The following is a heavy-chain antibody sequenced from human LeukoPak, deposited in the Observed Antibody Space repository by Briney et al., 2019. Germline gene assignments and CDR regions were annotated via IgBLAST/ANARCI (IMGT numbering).Heavy chain of an antibody. CDR3: ARGGSYLSAFDI. Sequence: GGSLRLSCAASGFTFSSNYMSWVRKAPGKGLEWVSIIYSGGSTFYADSVKGRFTISRDNSKNTLYLQMNSLRAEDTAVYYCARGGSYLSAFDIWGQGTMVTVSS. CDR2: IYSGGST. D-gene: IGHD1-26*01. J-gene: IGHJ3*02. V-gene: IGHV3-53*01. CDR1: GFTFSSNY.